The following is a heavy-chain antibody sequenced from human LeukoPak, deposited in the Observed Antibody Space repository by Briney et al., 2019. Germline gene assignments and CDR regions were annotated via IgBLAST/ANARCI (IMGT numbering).Heavy chain of an antibody. V-gene: IGHV3-21*04. CDR2: ISSSSSFI. D-gene: IGHD1-26*01. J-gene: IGHJ4*02. CDR1: GFIFSSYT. Sequence: GGSLRLSCAASGFIFSSYTMNWVRQAPGKGLEWVSSISSSSSFIYYTDSVKGRFIISRDNAKNSLYLQMNSLRAEDTAVYYCARGGGSLDYWGQGTLVTVSS. CDR3: ARGGGSLDY.